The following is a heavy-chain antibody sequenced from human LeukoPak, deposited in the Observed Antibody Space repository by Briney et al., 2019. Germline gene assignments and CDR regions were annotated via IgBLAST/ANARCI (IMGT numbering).Heavy chain of an antibody. D-gene: IGHD5-24*01. Sequence: PGGSLRLSCAASGFMFTSYWMSWVRQAPGKGLEWVANIKQDGSEKYYVDSVKGRFTISRDNAKNSLYLQMNSLRAEDTAVYYCARTPPNYSGDASDIWGQGTMVTVSS. CDR1: GFMFTSYW. CDR2: IKQDGSEK. J-gene: IGHJ3*02. V-gene: IGHV3-7*01. CDR3: ARTPPNYSGDASDI.